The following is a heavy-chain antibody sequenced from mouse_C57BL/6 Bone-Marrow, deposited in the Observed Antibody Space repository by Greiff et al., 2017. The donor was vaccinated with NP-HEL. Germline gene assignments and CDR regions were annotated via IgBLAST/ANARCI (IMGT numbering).Heavy chain of an antibody. CDR1: GYTFTSYW. J-gene: IGHJ4*01. CDR3: ASDGYGGSYYAMDY. V-gene: IGHV1-69*01. D-gene: IGHD1-1*02. CDR2: IDPSDSYT. Sequence: QVQLQQPGAELVMPGASVKLSCKASGYTFTSYWMHWVKQRPGQGLEWIGEIDPSDSYTNYNQKFKGKSTLTVDKSSSTAYMQLSSLTSEDSAVYYCASDGYGGSYYAMDYWGQGTSVTVSS.